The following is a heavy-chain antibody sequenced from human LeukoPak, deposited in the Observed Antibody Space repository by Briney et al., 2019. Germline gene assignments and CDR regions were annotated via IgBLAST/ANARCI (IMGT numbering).Heavy chain of an antibody. CDR3: AKRTARVVVIASPFDY. CDR1: GFTFSSYS. CDR2: ISSSSSYI. V-gene: IGHV3-21*04. D-gene: IGHD2-21*01. Sequence: GGSLRLSCAASGFTFSSYSMNWVRQAPGKGLEWVSSISSSSSYIYYADSVKGRFTISRDNSKNTLYLQMNSLRAEDTAVYYCAKRTARVVVIASPFDYWGQGTLVTVSS. J-gene: IGHJ4*02.